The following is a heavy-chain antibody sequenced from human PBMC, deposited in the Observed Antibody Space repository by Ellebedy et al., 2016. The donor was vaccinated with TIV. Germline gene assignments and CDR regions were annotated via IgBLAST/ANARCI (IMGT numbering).Heavy chain of an antibody. Sequence: PGGSLRLSCAASGFNVSINYMSWVRQAPGKGLEWVSVINRDGGTYYADSLKGRFTISRDISKNTVFLQIKSLRAEDTAVYYCSRETYNDVDLNLWGIFDMWGQGTMVTVPS. J-gene: IGHJ3*02. V-gene: IGHV3-66*01. CDR3: SRETYNDVDLNLWGIFDM. CDR1: GFNVSINY. CDR2: INRDGGT. D-gene: IGHD1-1*01.